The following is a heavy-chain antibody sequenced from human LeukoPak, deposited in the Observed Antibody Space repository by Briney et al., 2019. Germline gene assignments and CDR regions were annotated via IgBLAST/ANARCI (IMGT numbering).Heavy chain of an antibody. CDR3: VSFYETY. CDR1: GNYW. CDR2: INSDGSWT. V-gene: IGHV3-74*01. J-gene: IGHJ4*02. D-gene: IGHD2/OR15-2a*01. Sequence: GGSLRLSCAASGNYWMHWVRQAPGKGLVWVSHINSDGSWTSYADSVKGRFTISKDNAKDTVYLQMNSLRAEGTAVYYCVSFYETYWGRGTLVTVSS.